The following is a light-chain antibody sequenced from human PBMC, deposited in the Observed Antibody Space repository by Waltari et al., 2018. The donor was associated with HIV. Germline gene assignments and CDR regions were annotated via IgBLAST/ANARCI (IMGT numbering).Light chain of an antibody. V-gene: IGKV3-11*01. CDR2: DAS. J-gene: IGKJ2*01. CDR1: QSVNNY. Sequence: EVLLTQSPATLSVSPGERATLSCRDSQSVNNYLAWYQQKPGQAPRLLIYDASNRATGIPARFGGSGSGTDFTLTISSLEPEDFAVYYCQQRSDWPRTFGQGTKLEI. CDR3: QQRSDWPRT.